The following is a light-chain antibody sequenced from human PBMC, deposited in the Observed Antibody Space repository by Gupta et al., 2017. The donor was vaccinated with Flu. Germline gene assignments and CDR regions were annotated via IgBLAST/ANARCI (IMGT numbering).Light chain of an antibody. CDR3: QQHGSSAYS. V-gene: IGKV3-20*01. J-gene: IGKJ2*03. Sequence: IVLTPSPGTLSLSPGERATLSCRASQRVSSSYLAWYQQKPGQAPRLLIYATSSRATGVPDRFSGSGSGTSFTLTISRLEPEDFAVYYCQQHGSSAYSFGQGTKLEIK. CDR2: ATS. CDR1: QRVSSSY.